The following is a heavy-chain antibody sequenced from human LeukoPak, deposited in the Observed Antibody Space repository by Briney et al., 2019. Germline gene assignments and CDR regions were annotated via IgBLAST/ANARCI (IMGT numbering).Heavy chain of an antibody. Sequence: SSETLSLTCAVYGGSFSGYYWSWIRQPPGKGLEWIGEINHSGGTNYNPSLKSRVTISVDTSKNQFSLKLSSVTAADTAVYYCARAQIQLWPYYYYYMDVWGKGTTVTVSS. D-gene: IGHD5-18*01. V-gene: IGHV4-34*01. CDR2: INHSGGT. CDR1: GGSFSGYY. J-gene: IGHJ6*03. CDR3: ARAQIQLWPYYYYYMDV.